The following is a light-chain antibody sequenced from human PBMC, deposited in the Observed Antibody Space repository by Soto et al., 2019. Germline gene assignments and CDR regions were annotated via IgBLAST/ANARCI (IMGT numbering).Light chain of an antibody. CDR3: CSYAGRSTLYV. V-gene: IGLV2-23*02. CDR1: SSDVGSYNL. J-gene: IGLJ1*01. CDR2: EVS. Sequence: QSALTQPASVSGSPGQSITISCTGTSSDVGSYNLVSWYQQHPGKAPKLMIYEVSTRPSGVSNRFSGSKSGNTASLTLSGLQAEDEADYYCCSYAGRSTLYVFGTGTKLTVL.